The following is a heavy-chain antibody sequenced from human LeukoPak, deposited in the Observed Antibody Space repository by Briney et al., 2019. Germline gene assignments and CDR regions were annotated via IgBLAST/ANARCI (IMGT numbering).Heavy chain of an antibody. V-gene: IGHV4-34*01. D-gene: IGHD3-10*01. CDR1: GGAFSGYY. CDR2: INHSGST. CDR3: AREIRSYGSGSYYNRGYYYYYGMDV. J-gene: IGHJ6*04. Sequence: SETLSLTCAVYGGAFSGYYWSWIRQPPGKGLEWIGEINHSGSTNYNPSLKSRVTISVDTSKNQFCLKLSSVTAADTAVYYCAREIRSYGSGSYYNRGYYYYYGMDVWGKGTTVTVSS.